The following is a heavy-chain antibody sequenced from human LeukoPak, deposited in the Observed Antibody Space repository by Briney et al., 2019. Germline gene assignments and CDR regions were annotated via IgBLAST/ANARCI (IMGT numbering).Heavy chain of an antibody. V-gene: IGHV1-46*01. CDR3: AGSLNGSGSYYDSFDY. Sequence: ASVKVSCKASGYTFTSYYMHWVRQAPGQGLEWMGIINPSGGSTSYAQKFQGRVTMTRDTSTSTVYMELSSLRSEDTAVYYCAGSLNGSGSYYDSFDYWGRGTLVTVSS. CDR1: GYTFTSYY. D-gene: IGHD3-10*01. J-gene: IGHJ4*01. CDR2: INPSGGST.